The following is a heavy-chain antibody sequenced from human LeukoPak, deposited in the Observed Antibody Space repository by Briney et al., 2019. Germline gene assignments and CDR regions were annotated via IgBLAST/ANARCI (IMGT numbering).Heavy chain of an antibody. D-gene: IGHD3-16*02. CDR1: GYTFTGYY. Sequence: ASVKVSGKASGYTFTGYYMHRVRQAPGQGLEWMGWINPNSGGTNYAQKFQGRVTMTRDTSISTAYMELSRLRSDDTAVYYCARGGEIMITFGGVIADFDYWGQGTLVTVSS. J-gene: IGHJ4*02. V-gene: IGHV1-2*02. CDR3: ARGGEIMITFGGVIADFDY. CDR2: INPNSGGT.